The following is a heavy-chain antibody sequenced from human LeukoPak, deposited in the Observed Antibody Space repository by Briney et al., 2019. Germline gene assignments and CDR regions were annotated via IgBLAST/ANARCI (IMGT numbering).Heavy chain of an antibody. CDR3: ASHYGDYSFFDY. J-gene: IGHJ4*02. Sequence: GGSLRLSCAASGFTFSSYWMSWVRQAPGKGLEWVAHIKQDGSEKYYVDSVKGRFTISRDNAKNSLYLQMNSLRAEDTAVYYCASHYGDYSFFDYWGQGTLVTVSS. D-gene: IGHD4-17*01. CDR2: IKQDGSEK. CDR1: GFTFSSYW. V-gene: IGHV3-7*02.